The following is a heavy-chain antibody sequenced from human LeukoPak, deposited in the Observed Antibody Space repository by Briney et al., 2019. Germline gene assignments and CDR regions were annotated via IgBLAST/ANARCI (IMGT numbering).Heavy chain of an antibody. Sequence: GGSLRLSCAGSGITFSSYSMNWVRQAPGKGLEWVSYISSSSSTIYYADSVQGRFTISRDNSKNTLYLQMNSLRAGDTAVYYCAREALITMVRGVEGNSNYFDYWGQGTLVTVSS. CDR1: GITFSSYS. D-gene: IGHD3-10*01. J-gene: IGHJ4*02. CDR2: ISSSSSTI. V-gene: IGHV3-48*01. CDR3: AREALITMVRGVEGNSNYFDY.